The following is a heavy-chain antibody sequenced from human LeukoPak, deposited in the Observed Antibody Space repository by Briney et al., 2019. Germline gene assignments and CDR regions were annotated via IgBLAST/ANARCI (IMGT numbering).Heavy chain of an antibody. CDR1: GGSISSYY. V-gene: IGHV4-59*08. D-gene: IGHD6-13*01. CDR2: IYYSGST. Sequence: SETLSLTCTVSGGSISSYYWSWIRQPPGKGLEWIGYIYYSGSTNYDPSLKSRVTISVDTSKNQFSLELSSVTAADTAVYYCARQWSSAAGSFDYWGQGTLVTVSS. J-gene: IGHJ4*02. CDR3: ARQWSSAAGSFDY.